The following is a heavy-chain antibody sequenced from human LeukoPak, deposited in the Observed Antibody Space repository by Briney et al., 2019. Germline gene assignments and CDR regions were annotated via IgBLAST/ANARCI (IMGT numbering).Heavy chain of an antibody. V-gene: IGHV3-7*03. D-gene: IGHD1-20*01. CDR2: IKEDGSEK. CDR3: AKDFLRYNWNDDYFDY. CDR1: GFTFSRYW. Sequence: GGSLRLSCAGTGFTFSRYWMSWVRQAPGKGLEWVASIKEDGSEKYHVDSVKGRFTISRDNAKNSLYLQMNSLRAEDTAVYYCAKDFLRYNWNDDYFDYWGQGTLVTVSS. J-gene: IGHJ4*02.